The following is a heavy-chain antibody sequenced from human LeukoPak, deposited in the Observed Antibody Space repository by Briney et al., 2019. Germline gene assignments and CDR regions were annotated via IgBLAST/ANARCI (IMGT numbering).Heavy chain of an antibody. Sequence: SETLSLTCTVYGGSLGNYFRSWIRQPPGKGLEWIGEIKPGGITNHNPSLKSRVTISLDTSKNQLSLKLISATAADTAVYYCARVGPAGATQPFDYWGQGTLVTVSS. J-gene: IGHJ4*02. CDR2: IKPGGIT. V-gene: IGHV4-34*01. CDR3: ARVGPAGATQPFDY. CDR1: GGSLGNYF. D-gene: IGHD1-26*01.